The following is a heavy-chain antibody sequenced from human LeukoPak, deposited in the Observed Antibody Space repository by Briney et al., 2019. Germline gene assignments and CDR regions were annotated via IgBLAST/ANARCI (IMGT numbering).Heavy chain of an antibody. D-gene: IGHD3-9*01. CDR3: ARASSKQLAGYLPDGFDI. CDR1: GFTFNSYW. V-gene: IGHV3-74*01. Sequence: GSLRCSAAAYGFTFNSYWLHRVRQAPGKELMWVLRPNSHGSSTSYADSVKGRFTISRDNAKNSLYLQMNSLRADDAAVYYCARASSKQLAGYLPDGFDIWGQGTMVTVSS. CDR2: PNSHGSST. J-gene: IGHJ3*02.